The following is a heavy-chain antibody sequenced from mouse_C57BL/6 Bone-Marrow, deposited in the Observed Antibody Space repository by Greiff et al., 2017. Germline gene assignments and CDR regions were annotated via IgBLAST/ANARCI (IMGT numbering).Heavy chain of an antibody. J-gene: IGHJ4*01. CDR2: ILPGSGST. Sequence: QVHVKQSGAELMKPGASVKLSCKATGYTFTGYWIEWVKQRPGHGLEWIGEILPGSGSTNYNEKFKGKATFTADISSNPAYMQLSSLTTEDSAIYYCASLSYDINPDYYAMDYWGQGTSVTVSS. V-gene: IGHV1-9*01. D-gene: IGHD2-5*01. CDR3: ASLSYDINPDYYAMDY. CDR1: GYTFTGYW.